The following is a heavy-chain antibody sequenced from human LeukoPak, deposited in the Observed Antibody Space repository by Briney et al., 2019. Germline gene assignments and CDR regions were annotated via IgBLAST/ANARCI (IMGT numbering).Heavy chain of an antibody. CDR3: ARSPSQSYDILTGYYGYYGMDV. V-gene: IGHV3-66*01. Sequence: GGSLRFSCAASGFTVSSNYMSWVRQAPGKGLEWVSVIYSGGSTYYADSVKGRFTISRDNSKNTLYLQMNSLRAEDTAVYYCARSPSQSYDILTGYYGYYGMDVWGQGTTVTVSS. CDR2: IYSGGST. J-gene: IGHJ6*02. D-gene: IGHD3-9*01. CDR1: GFTVSSNY.